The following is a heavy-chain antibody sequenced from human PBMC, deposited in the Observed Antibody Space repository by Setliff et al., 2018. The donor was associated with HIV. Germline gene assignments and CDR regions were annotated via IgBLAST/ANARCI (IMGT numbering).Heavy chain of an antibody. CDR3: ARHAALIKRYYYYLDV. D-gene: IGHD5-18*01. V-gene: IGHV4-39*01. CDR1: GDSISTDNYH. Sequence: KPSETLSLTCTVSGDSISTDNYHWGWIRQPPGKGLEWIGHTANTDYNPSLKSRVTVSVDTSKNQLSLRLSSVTAADTAVYYCARHAALIKRYYYYLDVWGKGTTVTVSS. CDR2: TANT. J-gene: IGHJ6*03.